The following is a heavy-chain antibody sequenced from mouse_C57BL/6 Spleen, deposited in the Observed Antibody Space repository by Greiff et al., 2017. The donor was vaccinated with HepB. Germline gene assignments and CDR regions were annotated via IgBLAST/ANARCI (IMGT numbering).Heavy chain of an antibody. CDR3: ARDPHYYGSSHAMDY. Sequence: EVMLVESGGGLVKPGGSLKLSCAASGFTFSSYAMSWVRQTPEKRLEWVATISDGGSYTYYPDNVKGRFTISRDNAKNNLYLQMSHLKSEDTAMYYCARDPHYYGSSHAMDYWGQGTSVTVSS. CDR2: ISDGGSYT. V-gene: IGHV5-4*01. D-gene: IGHD1-1*01. CDR1: GFTFSSYA. J-gene: IGHJ4*01.